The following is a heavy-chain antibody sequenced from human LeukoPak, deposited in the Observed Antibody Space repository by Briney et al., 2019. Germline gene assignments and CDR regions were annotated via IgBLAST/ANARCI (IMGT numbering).Heavy chain of an antibody. CDR1: GGIFSSYA. J-gene: IGHJ4*02. CDR2: FDPEDGET. V-gene: IGHV1-24*01. CDR3: ATLDYGGNFLGFYY. Sequence: ASVKVSCKASGGIFSSYAISWVRQAPGQGLEWMGGFDPEDGETIYAQKFQGRVTMTEDTSTDTAYMELSSLRSEDTAVYYCATLDYGGNFLGFYYWGQGTLVTVSS. D-gene: IGHD4-23*01.